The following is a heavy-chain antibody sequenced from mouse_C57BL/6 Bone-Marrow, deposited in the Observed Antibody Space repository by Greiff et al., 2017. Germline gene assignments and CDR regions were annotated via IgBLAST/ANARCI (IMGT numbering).Heavy chain of an antibody. CDR2: IYPGSGST. CDR3: ASLITTVVAPGFAD. J-gene: IGHJ3*01. Sequence: VQLQQPGAELVKPGASVKMSCKASGYTFTSYWITWVKQRPGQGLEWIGDIYPGSGSTNYNEKFKSKATLTVDTSSSTAYMQLSSLTSEDSAVYYCASLITTVVAPGFADWGQGTLVTVSA. CDR1: GYTFTSYW. V-gene: IGHV1-55*01. D-gene: IGHD1-1*01.